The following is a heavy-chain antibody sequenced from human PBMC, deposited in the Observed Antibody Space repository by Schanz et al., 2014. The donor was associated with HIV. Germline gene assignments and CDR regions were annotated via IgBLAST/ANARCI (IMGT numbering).Heavy chain of an antibody. V-gene: IGHV3-74*01. Sequence: EVQLVESGGGLVQPGGSLRLSCAASGFTFSSSWMHWVRQAPGKGLVWVSRINSDGSITTYADSVKGRFTISRDNAKNTLYLQMNSLRAEDTAVYYCARDGSSGWQDPFDYWGQGTLVTVSS. CDR1: GFTFSSSW. J-gene: IGHJ4*02. CDR3: ARDGSSGWQDPFDY. CDR2: INSDGSIT. D-gene: IGHD6-19*01.